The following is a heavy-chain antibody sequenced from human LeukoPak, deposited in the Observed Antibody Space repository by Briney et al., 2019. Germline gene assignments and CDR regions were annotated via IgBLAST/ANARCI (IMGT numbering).Heavy chain of an antibody. D-gene: IGHD3-10*01. J-gene: IGHJ4*02. V-gene: IGHV4-59*08. Sequence: PSETLSLTCTVSGGSINTYYWSWIRQTPGKGLEWIGYIYSSGSIKYNPSLKSRVSISVDTSKNQFSLKLSSVTAADTALYYCARQYGSYNPFDYWGQGTLVTVSS. CDR1: GGSINTYY. CDR3: ARQYGSYNPFDY. CDR2: IYSSGSI.